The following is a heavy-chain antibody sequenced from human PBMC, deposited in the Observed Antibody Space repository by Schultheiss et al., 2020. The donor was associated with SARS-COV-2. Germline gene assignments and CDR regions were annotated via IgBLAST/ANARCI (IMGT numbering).Heavy chain of an antibody. Sequence: ASVKVSCKASGYTFTGYYMHWVRQAPGQGLEWMGWINPNSGGTNYAQKFQGRVTITADESTSTAYMELSSLRSEDTAVYYCARRLSNFDIWGQGTMVTVSS. D-gene: IGHD6-19*01. CDR3: ARRLSNFDI. CDR2: INPNSGGT. V-gene: IGHV1-2*02. J-gene: IGHJ3*02. CDR1: GYTFTGYY.